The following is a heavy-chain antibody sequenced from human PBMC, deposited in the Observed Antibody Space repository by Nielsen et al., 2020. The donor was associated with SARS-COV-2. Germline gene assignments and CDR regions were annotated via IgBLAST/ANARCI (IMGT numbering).Heavy chain of an antibody. CDR2: ISYDGSNK. CDR3: ARVFSGWPEYYFDY. D-gene: IGHD6-19*01. Sequence: GGSLRLSCAASGFTFSSYAMHWVRQAPGKGLEWVAVISYDGSNKYYADSVKGRFTISRDNSKNTLYLQMNSLRAEDTAVYYCARVFSGWPEYYFDYWGQGTLVTVSS. CDR1: GFTFSSYA. J-gene: IGHJ4*02. V-gene: IGHV3-30-3*01.